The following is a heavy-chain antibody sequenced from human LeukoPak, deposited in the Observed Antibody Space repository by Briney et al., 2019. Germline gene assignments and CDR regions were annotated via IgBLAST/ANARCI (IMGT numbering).Heavy chain of an antibody. Sequence: GGSLRLSCAASGFTFSSYAMHWVRQAPGKGLEWVAVISYDGSNKYYADSVKGRFTISRDNSKNTLYLQMNSLRAEDTAVYYCARARIQLWLFYFDYWGQGTLVTVSS. CDR1: GFTFSSYA. CDR2: ISYDGSNK. J-gene: IGHJ4*02. V-gene: IGHV3-30-3*01. CDR3: ARARIQLWLFYFDY. D-gene: IGHD5-18*01.